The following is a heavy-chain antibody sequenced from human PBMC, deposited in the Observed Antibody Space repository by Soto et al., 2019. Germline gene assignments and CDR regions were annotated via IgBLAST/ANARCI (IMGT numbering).Heavy chain of an antibody. CDR3: ARDRHNNFFDP. Sequence: PSETQSLTCTVSGASMSSGGYYWTWIRQSPGKGLEWIGYIYYSGSTYYNPSLESRVAISLDTSRSQFSLTLHSVTAADTAIYYCARDRHNNFFDPWGQGTLVTAPQ. J-gene: IGHJ5*02. D-gene: IGHD6-6*01. V-gene: IGHV4-31*03. CDR2: IYYSGST. CDR1: GASMSSGGYY.